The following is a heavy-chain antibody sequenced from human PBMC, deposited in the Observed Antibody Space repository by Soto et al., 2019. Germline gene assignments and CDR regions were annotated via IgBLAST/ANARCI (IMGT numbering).Heavy chain of an antibody. Sequence: EVQLVESGGGLIQAGGSLRLSCAASRFTVSSNYMSWVRQAPGKGLEWVSVIYSGGSTYYADSVKGRFTISRDSSKNTVYLQINSLGAEDTAVYYCARDSPLTSARAFDIWGQGTVVTVSS. CDR2: IYSGGST. V-gene: IGHV3-53*01. CDR1: RFTVSSNY. J-gene: IGHJ3*02. CDR3: ARDSPLTSARAFDI.